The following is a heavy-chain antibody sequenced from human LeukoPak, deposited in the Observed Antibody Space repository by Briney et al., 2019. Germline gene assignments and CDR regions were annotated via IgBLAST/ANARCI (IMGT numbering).Heavy chain of an antibody. Sequence: SETLSLTCAVYGGSFSGYYWSWIRQPPGKGLEWIGEINHSGSTNYNPSLKSRVTISVDTSKNQFSLKLSSVTAADTAVYYYARLEATVTIFDYWGQGTLVTVSS. CDR1: GGSFSGYY. CDR3: ARLEATVTIFDY. CDR2: INHSGST. V-gene: IGHV4-34*01. J-gene: IGHJ4*02. D-gene: IGHD4-17*01.